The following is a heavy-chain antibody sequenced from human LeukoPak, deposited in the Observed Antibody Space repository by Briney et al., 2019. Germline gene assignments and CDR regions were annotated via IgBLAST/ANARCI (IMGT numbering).Heavy chain of an antibody. D-gene: IGHD3-22*01. CDR3: ATTMIVVLHIGN. Sequence: SETLSLTCTVSGGSISSSSYYWGWIRQPPGKGLEWIGSIYYSGSTYYNPSLKSRVTISVDTSKNQFSLELSSLTAADAAVYYCATTMIVVLHIGNWGQGTLVTVSS. CDR1: GGSISSSSYY. V-gene: IGHV4-39*01. CDR2: IYYSGST. J-gene: IGHJ4*02.